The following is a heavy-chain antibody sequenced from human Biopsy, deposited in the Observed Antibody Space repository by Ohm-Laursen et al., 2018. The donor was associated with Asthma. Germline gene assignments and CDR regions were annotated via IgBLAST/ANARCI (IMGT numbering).Heavy chain of an antibody. D-gene: IGHD3-9*01. V-gene: IGHV2-5*02. CDR1: GFSLRTPGVG. J-gene: IGHJ5*02. CDR3: ALSQDSGFDDHSPSWFDP. CDR2: IYWDDYN. Sequence: PTQTLTLTCSFSGFSLRTPGVGVGWIRQSPVKALEWLALIYWDDYNLFRPSLKRRLIITKDPSKNQVVLTMTKMDPVDSGTYYCALSQDSGFDDHSPSWFDPWGQGTLVTVSS.